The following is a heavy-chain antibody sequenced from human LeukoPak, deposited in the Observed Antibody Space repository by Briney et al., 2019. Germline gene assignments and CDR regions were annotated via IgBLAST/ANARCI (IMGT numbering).Heavy chain of an antibody. D-gene: IGHD2-15*01. Sequence: GGSLRLSCAASGYTFSSYWMSWVRQAPGKGLEWVANIKQDGGEKYYVDSVKGRFTISRDNAKNSLYLQMNSLRAEDTAVYYCARGRVYCSGGSCYRWFDPWGQGTLVTVSS. CDR3: ARGRVYCSGGSCYRWFDP. J-gene: IGHJ5*02. CDR1: GYTFSSYW. CDR2: IKQDGGEK. V-gene: IGHV3-7*01.